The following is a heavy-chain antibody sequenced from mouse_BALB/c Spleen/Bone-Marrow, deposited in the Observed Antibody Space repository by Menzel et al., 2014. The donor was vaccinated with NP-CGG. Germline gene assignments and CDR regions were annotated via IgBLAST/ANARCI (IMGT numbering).Heavy chain of an antibody. Sequence: VQLQQSGAELVRPGVSVKLSCKASGYTFTSYWMRWIKQRPEQGLERIGEINPTNGSTNYNEEFKTKATLTVDKSSSTAYMQLSSLTSEDSAVYYCASGPWYFDVWGAGTTVTVSS. CDR3: ASGPWYFDV. D-gene: IGHD3-1*01. J-gene: IGHJ1*01. V-gene: IGHV1S81*02. CDR2: INPTNGST. CDR1: GYTFTSYW.